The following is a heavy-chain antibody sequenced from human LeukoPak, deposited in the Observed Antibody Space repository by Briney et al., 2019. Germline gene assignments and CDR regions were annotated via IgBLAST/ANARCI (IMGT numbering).Heavy chain of an antibody. Sequence: SQTLSLTCAISGDSVSSNSAAWNWIRQSPSRGLERLGRTYYRSKWHNDYAVSVRGRITINPDTSKNQFSLQLNSVTPEDTAVYYCARDESHYGGKSFDYRRQGTLVTVSA. CDR2: TYYRSKWHN. J-gene: IGHJ4*02. CDR1: GDSVSSNSAA. D-gene: IGHD3-16*01. CDR3: ARDESHYGGKSFDY. V-gene: IGHV6-1*01.